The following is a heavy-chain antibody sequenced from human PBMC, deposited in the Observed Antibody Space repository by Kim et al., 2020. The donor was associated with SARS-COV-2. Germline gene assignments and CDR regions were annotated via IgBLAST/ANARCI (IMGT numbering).Heavy chain of an antibody. J-gene: IGHJ4*02. CDR3: AGTSIAVAGVVVD. CDR1: GGSFSGYY. Sequence: SETLSLTCAGYGGSFSGYYWSWIRQPPGKGLEWIGEINHSGSTNYNPSLKSRVTISVDTSKNQFSLKLSSVTAADTAVYYCAGTSIAVAGVVVDWGQGTLVTVSS. D-gene: IGHD6-19*01. CDR2: INHSGST. V-gene: IGHV4-34*01.